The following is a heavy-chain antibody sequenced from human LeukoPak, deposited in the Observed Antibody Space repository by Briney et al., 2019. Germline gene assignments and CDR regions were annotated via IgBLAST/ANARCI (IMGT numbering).Heavy chain of an antibody. Sequence: SETLSLTCTVSGGSISSDYWSWIRQPPGKGLEWIGYIYYSGSTNYNPSLKSRVTISVDTSKNQFSLKLSSVTAADTAVYSCARDRPRDDAFDIWGQGTMVTVSS. V-gene: IGHV4-59*01. CDR1: GGSISSDY. J-gene: IGHJ3*02. CDR2: IYYSGST. CDR3: ARDRPRDDAFDI.